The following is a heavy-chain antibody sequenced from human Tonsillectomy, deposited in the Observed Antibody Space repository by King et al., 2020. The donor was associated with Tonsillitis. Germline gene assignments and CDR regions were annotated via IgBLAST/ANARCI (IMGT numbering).Heavy chain of an antibody. CDR3: ARGGRDDYVWGSYRYIPFDY. V-gene: IGHV4-59*01. CDR2: IYYSGST. Sequence: QLQESGPGLVKPSETLSLTCTVSGGSLSSYSWSWIRQPPGKGLEWVGYIYYSGSTNYNPSLKSRVTISVDTSENQFSLKLSSVTAADTAVYYCARGGRDDYVWGSYRYIPFDYWGQGTLVTVSS. D-gene: IGHD3-16*02. CDR1: GGSLSSYS. J-gene: IGHJ4*02.